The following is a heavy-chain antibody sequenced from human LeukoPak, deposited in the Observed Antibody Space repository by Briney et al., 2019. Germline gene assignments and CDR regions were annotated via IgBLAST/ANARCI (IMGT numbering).Heavy chain of an antibody. Sequence: PGGSLRLSCAASGFTFSTYWMHWVRQAPGEGLVWVSRINSDGSNTIYADSVKGRFTVSRDNAKNTLFLQINSLRAEDTAVYYCARSHASYSSSWYLSYYFDYWGQGTLVTASS. CDR2: INSDGSNT. J-gene: IGHJ4*02. CDR3: ARSHASYSSSWYLSYYFDY. V-gene: IGHV3-74*01. CDR1: GFTFSTYW. D-gene: IGHD6-13*01.